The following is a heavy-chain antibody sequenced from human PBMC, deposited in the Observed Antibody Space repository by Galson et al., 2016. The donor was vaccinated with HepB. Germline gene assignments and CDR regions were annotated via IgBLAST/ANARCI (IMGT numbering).Heavy chain of an antibody. Sequence: SETLSLTCTVSGGSITNYYWNWIRQSPGKELEWIGYIYYSGSTTYNPSLKSRVTISVDTSKNQFSLKLSSVTAAATAVYYCARDQQGFFYYGMDVWGQGPTVTVAS. V-gene: IGHV4-59*01. CDR2: IYYSGST. CDR1: GGSITNYY. CDR3: ARDQQGFFYYGMDV. J-gene: IGHJ6*02.